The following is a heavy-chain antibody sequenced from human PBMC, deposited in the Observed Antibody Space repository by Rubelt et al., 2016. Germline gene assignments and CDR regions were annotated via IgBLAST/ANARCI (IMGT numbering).Heavy chain of an antibody. D-gene: IGHD2-15*01. CDR2: INSDGSST. J-gene: IGHJ3*02. V-gene: IGHV3-74*02. CDR3: AKGGDI. Sequence: EVQLVESGGALVQPGWSLRLSCAASGFTFRSYWMHWVRQAPGKGLVWVSRINSDGSSTSYAGSGKGRFTISRDNSKNMLYLQMNSLRDEDTAVYYCAKGGDIWGQGTMVTVSS. CDR1: GFTFRSYW.